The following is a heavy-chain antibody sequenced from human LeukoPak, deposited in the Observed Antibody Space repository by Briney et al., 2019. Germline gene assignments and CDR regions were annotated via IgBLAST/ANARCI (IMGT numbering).Heavy chain of an antibody. CDR2: ISSSSSYI. CDR1: GFTFSSYS. CDR3: ARARSGYDFDY. D-gene: IGHD5-12*01. J-gene: IGHJ4*02. Sequence: GGSLRLSCAASGFTFSSYSMNWVRQAPGKGLEWVSSISSSSSYIYYADSVKGRFTISRDNAKNSLYLQMNSLRAEDTAVNYCARARSGYDFDYWGQGTLVTVSS. V-gene: IGHV3-21*01.